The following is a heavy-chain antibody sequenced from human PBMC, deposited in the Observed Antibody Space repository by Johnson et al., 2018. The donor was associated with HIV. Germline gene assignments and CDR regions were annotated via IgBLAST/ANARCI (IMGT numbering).Heavy chain of an antibody. CDR1: GFTFNNYD. CDR2: IGAGGDT. CDR3: ARDGHVSGSYHAFDI. J-gene: IGHJ3*02. Sequence: VQLVESGGGLVQPGGSLRLSCAASGFTFNNYDMHWVRQVTGKGLEWVSAIGAGGDTYYPGPVKGRLTISRENAKNSLYLQMNSLRAGDTAVYYCARDGHVSGSYHAFDIWGHGTIVTVSS. V-gene: IGHV3-13*01. D-gene: IGHD1-26*01.